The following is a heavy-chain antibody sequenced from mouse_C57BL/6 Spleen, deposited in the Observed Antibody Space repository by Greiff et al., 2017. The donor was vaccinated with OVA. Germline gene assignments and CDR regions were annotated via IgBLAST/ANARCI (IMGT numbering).Heavy chain of an antibody. CDR1: GFTFSSYA. D-gene: IGHD2-12*01. J-gene: IGHJ4*01. CDR3: TRMGDDGALSYAMDY. Sequence: DVMLVESGEGLVKPGGSLKLSCAASGFTFSSYAMSWVRQTPEKRLEWVAYISSGGDYIYYADTVKGRFTISRDNARNTLYLQMSSLKSEDTAMYYCTRMGDDGALSYAMDYWGQGTSVTVSS. CDR2: ISSGGDYI. V-gene: IGHV5-9-1*02.